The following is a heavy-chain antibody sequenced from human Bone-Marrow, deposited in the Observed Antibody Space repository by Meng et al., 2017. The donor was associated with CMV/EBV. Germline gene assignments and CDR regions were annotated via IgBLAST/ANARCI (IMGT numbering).Heavy chain of an antibody. Sequence: KVSCKASGYTFTSYSIAEVRQAPGQGLDWMGWISIYNGITNYAQKFQGRVTMTTDTSTNTAYMDLRSLRSDDTAVYYCARGGIAELDYWGQGTLVTVSS. CDR3: ARGGIAELDY. V-gene: IGHV1-18*01. J-gene: IGHJ4*02. D-gene: IGHD1-14*01. CDR1: GYTFTSYS. CDR2: ISIYNGIT.